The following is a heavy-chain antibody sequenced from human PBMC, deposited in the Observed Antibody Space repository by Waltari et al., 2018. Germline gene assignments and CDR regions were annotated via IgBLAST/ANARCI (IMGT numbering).Heavy chain of an antibody. J-gene: IGHJ4*02. CDR2: IFHTGST. D-gene: IGHD6-13*01. CDR3: VREAAHGIDY. Sequence: QVQLRESGPRLVKPSETLSLTCTVSGGSMISYYWSWIRQSPGKGLEWIGYIFHTGSTTYNPSLKSRVTMSIDTSKNQFSLGLSSVTAADTAVYYCVREAAHGIDYWGQGILVTVSS. CDR1: GGSMISYY. V-gene: IGHV4-59*01.